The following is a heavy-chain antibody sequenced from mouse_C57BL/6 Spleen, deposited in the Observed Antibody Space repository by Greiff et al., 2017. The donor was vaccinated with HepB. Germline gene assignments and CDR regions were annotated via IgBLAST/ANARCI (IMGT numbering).Heavy chain of an antibody. CDR3: SRSELTGPMDY. CDR2: INPNYGTT. Sequence: EVKLQESGPELVKPGASVKISCKASGYSFTDYNMNWVKQSNGKSLEWIGVINPNYGTTNYNQKLKGKATLTVDQSSSTTYMQLNSLTSEDSAVYYCSRSELTGPMDYWGQRTSVTVST. CDR1: GYSFTDYN. V-gene: IGHV1-39*01. D-gene: IGHD4-1*01. J-gene: IGHJ4*01.